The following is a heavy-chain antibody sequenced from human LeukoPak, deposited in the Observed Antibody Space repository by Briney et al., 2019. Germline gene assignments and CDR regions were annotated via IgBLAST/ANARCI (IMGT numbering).Heavy chain of an antibody. Sequence: PSETLSLTCTVSGGSISTANYYWGWIRQPPGKGLEWIGEINHSGSTNYNPSLKSRVTISVDTSKNQFSLKLSSVTAADTAVYYCARGESGEDLDVWGKGTTVTVSS. CDR1: GGSISTANYY. CDR3: ARGESGEDLDV. V-gene: IGHV4-39*07. J-gene: IGHJ6*04. D-gene: IGHD1-26*01. CDR2: INHSGST.